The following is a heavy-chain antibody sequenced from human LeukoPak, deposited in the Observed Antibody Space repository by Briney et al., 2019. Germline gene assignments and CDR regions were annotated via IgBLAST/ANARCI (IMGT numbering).Heavy chain of an antibody. CDR3: ARPNRGYCSSTSCYPHYYYYYGMDV. J-gene: IGHJ6*02. D-gene: IGHD2-2*01. V-gene: IGHV4-30-4*01. CDR2: IYYSGST. CDR1: GGSISSGDYY. Sequence: SETLSLTCTVSGGSISSGDYYWSWIRQPPGKGLEWIGYIYYSGSTYYNPSLKSRVTISVDTSKNQFSLKLSSVTAADTAVYYCARPNRGYCSSTSCYPHYYYYYGMDVWGQGTTVTVSS.